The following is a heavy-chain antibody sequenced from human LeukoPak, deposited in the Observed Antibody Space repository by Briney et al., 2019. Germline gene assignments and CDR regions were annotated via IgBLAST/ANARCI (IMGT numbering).Heavy chain of an antibody. V-gene: IGHV1-69*01. CDR1: GGTFSSYA. CDR3: ARSPSLEYCSSTSCYLGY. CDR2: IIPIFGTA. D-gene: IGHD2-2*01. Sequence: ASVKVSCKASGGTFSSYAISWVRQAPGQGLEWMGGIIPIFGTANYALKFQGRVTITADESTSTAYMELSSLRSEDTAVYYCARSPSLEYCSSTSCYLGYWGQGTLVTVSS. J-gene: IGHJ4*02.